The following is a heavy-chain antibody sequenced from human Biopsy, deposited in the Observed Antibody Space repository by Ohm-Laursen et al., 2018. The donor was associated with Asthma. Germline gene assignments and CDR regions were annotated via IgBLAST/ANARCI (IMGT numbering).Heavy chain of an antibody. D-gene: IGHD4-17*01. CDR3: ASDFPKDYVRYNFQF. Sequence: VASVKVSCKISGYSLTDLSMHWVRQAPGQGLEWMGGHDPEEGGTVNARRFQGRVTMTEDTSTDTAYMELGSLSSDDTAVYYCASDFPKDYVRYNFQFWGQGTLVTVSS. CDR2: HDPEEGGT. J-gene: IGHJ4*02. V-gene: IGHV1-24*01. CDR1: GYSLTDLS.